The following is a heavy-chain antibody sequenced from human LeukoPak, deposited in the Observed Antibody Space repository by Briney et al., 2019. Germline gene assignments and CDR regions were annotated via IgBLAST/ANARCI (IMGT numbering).Heavy chain of an antibody. J-gene: IGHJ4*02. D-gene: IGHD3-10*01. Sequence: SQTLSLTCTVSGGSISSSDYYWTWIRRHPGKGLEWIGYIYYSGSTYYNPSLKSRLSISVDTSKNQFSLKLSSVTAADTALYYCARDTGGYFDYWGQGTLVTVSS. CDR1: GGSISSSDYY. CDR3: ARDTGGYFDY. CDR2: IYYSGST. V-gene: IGHV4-31*03.